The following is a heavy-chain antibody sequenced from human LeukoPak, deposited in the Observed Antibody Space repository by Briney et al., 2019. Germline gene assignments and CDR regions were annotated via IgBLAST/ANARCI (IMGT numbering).Heavy chain of an antibody. CDR3: ARVMTTVTPYYYYGMDV. Sequence: ASVKVSCKASGYTFTSYDINWVRQATGQGLEWMGWMNPNSGNTGYAQKFQGRVTMTRNTSISTAYMELSSLRSEDTAVYYCARVMTTVTPYYYYGMDVWGQGTTVTVSS. D-gene: IGHD4-11*01. J-gene: IGHJ6*02. V-gene: IGHV1-8*01. CDR2: MNPNSGNT. CDR1: GYTFTSYD.